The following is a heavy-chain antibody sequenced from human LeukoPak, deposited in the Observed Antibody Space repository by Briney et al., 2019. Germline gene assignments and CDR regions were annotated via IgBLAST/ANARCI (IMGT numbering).Heavy chain of an antibody. CDR2: MNPNSGNT. V-gene: IGHV1-8*01. Sequence: GASVKVSCKASGYTFTSYDINWVRQAPGQGLEWMGWMNPNSGNTGYAQKFQGRVTMTRNTSISTAYMELSSLRSEDTAVYYCARGVWRGRLFYYYYYMDVWGKGTTVTVSS. J-gene: IGHJ6*03. D-gene: IGHD3-3*01. CDR3: ARGVWRGRLFYYYYYMDV. CDR1: GYTFTSYD.